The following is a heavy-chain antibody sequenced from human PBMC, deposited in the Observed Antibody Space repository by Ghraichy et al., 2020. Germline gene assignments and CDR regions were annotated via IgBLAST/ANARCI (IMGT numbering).Heavy chain of an antibody. J-gene: IGHJ6*02. CDR2: ISGSGGST. CDR3: AKEIGSSWYFDYYYGMDV. Sequence: GGSLRLSCAASGFTFSSYAMSWVRQAPGKGLEWVSAISGSGGSTYYADSVKGRFTISRDNSKNTLYLQMNSLIAEDTAVDYCAKEIGSSWYFDYYYGMDVWGQGTTVTVSS. D-gene: IGHD6-13*01. CDR1: GFTFSSYA. V-gene: IGHV3-23*01.